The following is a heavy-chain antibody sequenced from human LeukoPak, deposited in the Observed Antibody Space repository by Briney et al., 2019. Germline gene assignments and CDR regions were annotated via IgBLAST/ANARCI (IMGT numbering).Heavy chain of an antibody. CDR1: GFTFASSS. CDR3: ARVSGRLERQSDLDY. CDR2: ISGDSTYI. Sequence: PGGSLRLSCAASGFTFASSSMNWVRQAPGKGLEWVSSISGDSTYIYNAGSVKGRFTISRDNAQASLYLQMISLRADDTAAYYCARVSGRLERQSDLDYWGQGTLVIVSS. D-gene: IGHD1-1*01. J-gene: IGHJ4*02. V-gene: IGHV3-21*01.